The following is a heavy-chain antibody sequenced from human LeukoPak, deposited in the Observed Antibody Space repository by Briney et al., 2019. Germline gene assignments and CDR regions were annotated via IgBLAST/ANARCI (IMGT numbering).Heavy chain of an antibody. CDR1: GFTFSSYW. Sequence: GGSLRLSCAASGFTFSSYWMHWVRQAPGKGLGWVSRINSDGSSTNYADSVKGRFTISRDNAKHTLYLQMSSLRAEDTAVYYCARVPTYYYDSSGYFYWGQGTLVTVSS. CDR2: INSDGSST. D-gene: IGHD3-22*01. CDR3: ARVPTYYYDSSGYFY. J-gene: IGHJ4*02. V-gene: IGHV3-74*01.